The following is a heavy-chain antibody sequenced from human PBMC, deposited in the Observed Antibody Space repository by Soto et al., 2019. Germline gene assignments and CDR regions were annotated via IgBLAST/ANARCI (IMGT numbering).Heavy chain of an antibody. Sequence: SVKVSCKASGGTFSNYLISWVRQAPGQGLEWMGGIIPIFGTANYAQKFQDRVTITADESTSTAYMELSSLRSEDTAVYYCARARYRGGSGNFWVNWLDPWGQGTLVTVSS. V-gene: IGHV1-69*13. J-gene: IGHJ5*02. D-gene: IGHD3-10*01. CDR1: GGTFSNYL. CDR2: IIPIFGTA. CDR3: ARARYRGGSGNFWVNWLDP.